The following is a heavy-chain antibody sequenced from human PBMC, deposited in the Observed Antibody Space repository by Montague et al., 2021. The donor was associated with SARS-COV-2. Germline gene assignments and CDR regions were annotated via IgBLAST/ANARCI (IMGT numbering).Heavy chain of an antibody. J-gene: IGHJ4*02. CDR2: IDWDDDK. D-gene: IGHD3-3*01. Sequence: PALVKPTQTLTLTCTFSGFSLSTSGVCVSWIRQPPGKALEWLALIDWDDDKYYSASLKTRLTISKGPSTNQVVLTKTNMDPVDTGTDYCARMGSAVPGIFSTYNFNIWGQGTLVTVSS. CDR1: GFSLSTSGVC. CDR3: ARMGSAVPGIFSTYNFNI. V-gene: IGHV2-70*13.